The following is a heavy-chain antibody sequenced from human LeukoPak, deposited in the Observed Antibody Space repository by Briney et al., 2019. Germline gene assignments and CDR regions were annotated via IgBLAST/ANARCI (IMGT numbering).Heavy chain of an antibody. J-gene: IGHJ3*02. V-gene: IGHV1-18*01. CDR1: GYTFTSYG. Sequence: ASVKVSCKASGYTFTSYGISWVRQAPGQGLEWMGWISAYNGNTNYAQKLQGRVTMTTDTSTSTAYMELRSLRSDDTAVYYCARVPSDYYDSSGYYGTDAFDIWGQGTMVTVSS. CDR3: ARVPSDYYDSSGYYGTDAFDI. D-gene: IGHD3-22*01. CDR2: ISAYNGNT.